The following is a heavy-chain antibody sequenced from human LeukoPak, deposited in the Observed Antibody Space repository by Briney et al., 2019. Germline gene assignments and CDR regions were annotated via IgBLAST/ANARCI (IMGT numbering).Heavy chain of an antibody. V-gene: IGHV1-69*13. CDR2: IIPIFGTA. CDR3: AREVAAAGYNWFDP. D-gene: IGHD6-13*01. Sequence: SVKVSCKASGGTFTSYAISWVRQAPGQGLEWMGGIIPIFGTANYAQKFQGRVTITADESTSTAYMELSSLRSEDTAVYYCAREVAAAGYNWFDPWGQGTLVTVSS. CDR1: GGTFTSYA. J-gene: IGHJ5*02.